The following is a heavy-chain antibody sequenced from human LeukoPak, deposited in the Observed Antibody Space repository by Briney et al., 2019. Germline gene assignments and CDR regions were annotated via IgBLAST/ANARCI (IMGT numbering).Heavy chain of an antibody. CDR2: ISSGSSYI. CDR3: ARVAGDPSYYYMDV. J-gene: IGHJ6*03. D-gene: IGHD3-16*01. V-gene: IGHV3-21*01. Sequence: GGSLRLSCAASAFTLSTYRMNWVRQAPGKGLEWVSSISSGSSYIYHADSVKGRFTISRDNVKNSLYLQMNSLRAEDTAVYYCARVAGDPSYYYMDVWGKGTTVTVSS. CDR1: AFTLSTYR.